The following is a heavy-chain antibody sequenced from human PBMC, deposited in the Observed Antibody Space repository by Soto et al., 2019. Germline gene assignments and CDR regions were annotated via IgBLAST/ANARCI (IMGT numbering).Heavy chain of an antibody. V-gene: IGHV3-33*01. CDR3: ARGSIFGVSRNYYGMDV. D-gene: IGHD3-3*01. Sequence: GSLRLSCAASGFTFSSYGMHWVRQAPGKGLGWVAVIWYDGSDKYYADSVKGRFTISRDNSKNTLYLQMNSLRAEDTAVYYCARGSIFGVSRNYYGMDVWGQGTTVTVS. CDR2: IWYDGSDK. CDR1: GFTFSSYG. J-gene: IGHJ6*02.